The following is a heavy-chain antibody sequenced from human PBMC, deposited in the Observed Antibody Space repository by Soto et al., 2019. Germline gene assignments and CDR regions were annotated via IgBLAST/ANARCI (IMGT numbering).Heavy chain of an antibody. CDR1: GGSFGDYY. CDR2: IYYRGST. J-gene: IGHJ6*02. D-gene: IGHD2-21*01. CDR3: ATGLFVPDNYFYYGVDV. V-gene: IGHV4-59*01. Sequence: QVQLQESGPGLVKPSETLSLACTVSGGSFGDYYWSWIRQSPGKGLEWVGYIYYRGSTNYNPSLKSRATISIDTAKHPLALRLSSVTAADSAVYYCATGLFVPDNYFYYGVDVWGHGTAVTISS.